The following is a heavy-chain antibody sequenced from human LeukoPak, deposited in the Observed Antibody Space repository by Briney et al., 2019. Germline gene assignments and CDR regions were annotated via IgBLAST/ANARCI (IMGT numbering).Heavy chain of an antibody. CDR2: ISSSSSYI. J-gene: IGHJ4*02. Sequence: GGSLRLSCAASGFTFSSYSMTWVRQAPGKGLEWVSSISSSSSYIYYADSVKGRFTISRDNAKISLYLQMNSLRAEDTAVYYCARSPRVWFGESSSYFDYWGQGTLVTVSS. V-gene: IGHV3-21*01. CDR3: ARSPRVWFGESSSYFDY. CDR1: GFTFSSYS. D-gene: IGHD3-10*01.